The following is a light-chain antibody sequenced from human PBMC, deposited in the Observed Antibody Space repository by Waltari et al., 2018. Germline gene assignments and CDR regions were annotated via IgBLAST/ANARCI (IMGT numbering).Light chain of an antibody. CDR2: DVS. J-gene: IGLJ3*02. V-gene: IGLV2-14*03. CDR3: SSYTSSSTLGV. Sequence: QSALTQPASVSGSPGQSITISCTGTRSDVGGYNSVPWYQQHPGKAPKLMIYDVSNRPSGVSNRFSGSKSGNTASLTISGLQAEDEADYYCSSYTSSSTLGVFGGGTKLTVL. CDR1: RSDVGGYNS.